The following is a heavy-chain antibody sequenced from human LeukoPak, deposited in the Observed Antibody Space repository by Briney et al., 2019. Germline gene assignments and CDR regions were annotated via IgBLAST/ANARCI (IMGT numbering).Heavy chain of an antibody. V-gene: IGHV3-7*03. J-gene: IGHJ3*02. Sequence: GGSLRLSCAASGFTFSSYWMSWVRQAPGKGLEWVANIKKDGSEKYYVDSVKGRFTISRDNSKNTLYLQMNSLRAEDTAVYYCAKDVAAAGKGAFDIWGQGTMVTVSS. D-gene: IGHD6-13*01. CDR3: AKDVAAAGKGAFDI. CDR1: GFTFSSYW. CDR2: IKKDGSEK.